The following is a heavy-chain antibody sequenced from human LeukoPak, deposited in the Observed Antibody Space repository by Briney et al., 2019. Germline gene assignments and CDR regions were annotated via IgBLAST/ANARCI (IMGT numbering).Heavy chain of an antibody. Sequence: SVKVSCKASGGTFSSYAISWVRQAPGQGLEWMGRIIPIFGTANYAQKFQGRVTITTDESTSTAYMELSNLRSEDTAVYYCARGYSSSSDFNYYYYMDVWGKGTTVTVSS. CDR2: IIPIFGTA. J-gene: IGHJ6*03. V-gene: IGHV1-69*05. CDR1: GGTFSSYA. D-gene: IGHD6-6*01. CDR3: ARGYSSSSDFNYYYYMDV.